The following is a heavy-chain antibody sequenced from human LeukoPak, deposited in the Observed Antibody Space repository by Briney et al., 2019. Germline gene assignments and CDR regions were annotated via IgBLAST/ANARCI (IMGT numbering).Heavy chain of an antibody. CDR1: GFTFSSYS. J-gene: IGHJ6*03. Sequence: PGGSLRLSCAASGFTFSSYSMNWVRQAPGKGLEWVSSISSSSSYIYYADSVKGRFTISRDNAKNSLYLQMNSLRAEDTAVYYCARGGAKNYYGSGSYYKAYYYMDVWGKGTTVTVSS. V-gene: IGHV3-21*01. CDR3: ARGGAKNYYGSGSYYKAYYYMDV. CDR2: ISSSSSYI. D-gene: IGHD3-10*01.